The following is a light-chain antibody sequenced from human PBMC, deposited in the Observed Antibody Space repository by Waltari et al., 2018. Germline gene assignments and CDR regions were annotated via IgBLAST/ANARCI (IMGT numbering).Light chain of an antibody. CDR2: DAT. Sequence: QSALTQPASVSGSPGQSITISCTGTSSDVGTYKFVSWYHQHPGKVPKLIIYDATDRPSGVSRPFSGSKSGNTASLTISGLQAEDEGDYYCNSYTTSGTVVFGGGTKLTVL. V-gene: IGLV2-14*03. CDR1: SSDVGTYKF. CDR3: NSYTTSGTVV. J-gene: IGLJ2*01.